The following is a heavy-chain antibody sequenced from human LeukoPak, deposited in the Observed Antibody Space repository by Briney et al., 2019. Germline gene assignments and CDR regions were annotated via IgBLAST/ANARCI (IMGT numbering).Heavy chain of an antibody. J-gene: IGHJ3*02. CDR1: GFTFSSYW. Sequence: GGPLRLSCAASGFTFSSYWMHWVRQAPGKGLVWVSRINSDGSTTTYADSVKGRFTISRDNAKNSLYLQMNSLRAEDTAVYYCARDMSGYSYGYVTGAFDIWGQGTMVTVSS. V-gene: IGHV3-74*01. D-gene: IGHD5-18*01. CDR2: INSDGSTT. CDR3: ARDMSGYSYGYVTGAFDI.